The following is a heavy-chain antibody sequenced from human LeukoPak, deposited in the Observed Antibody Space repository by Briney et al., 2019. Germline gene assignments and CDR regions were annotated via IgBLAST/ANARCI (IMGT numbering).Heavy chain of an antibody. CDR2: IWYDGSNK. Sequence: PGRSLRLSCAASGFTFSSYGMHWVRQAPGKGLEWVAVIWYDGSNKYYADSVKGRFTISRDNSKNTLYLQMNSLRAEDTAVYYCARGSLYFDWFIMGYWGQGTLVTVSS. J-gene: IGHJ4*02. CDR1: GFTFSSYG. V-gene: IGHV3-33*01. D-gene: IGHD3-9*01. CDR3: ARGSLYFDWFIMGY.